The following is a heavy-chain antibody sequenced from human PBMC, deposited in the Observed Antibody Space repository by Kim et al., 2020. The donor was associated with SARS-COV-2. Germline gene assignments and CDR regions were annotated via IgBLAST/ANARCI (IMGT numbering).Heavy chain of an antibody. D-gene: IGHD2-15*01. V-gene: IGHV4-61*01. CDR3: ARNEEAVCNGDH. Sequence: SETLSLTCSVSGGSVSSGSHYWSWIRQPPGKGLEWIGYMFYNGRGDYNPSLKSRVTIAVDTSKNQFSLKLSSVTAADTAVYYCARNEEAVCNGDHWGQGTLVTVSS. CDR2: MFYNGRG. J-gene: IGHJ4*02. CDR1: GGSVSSGSHY.